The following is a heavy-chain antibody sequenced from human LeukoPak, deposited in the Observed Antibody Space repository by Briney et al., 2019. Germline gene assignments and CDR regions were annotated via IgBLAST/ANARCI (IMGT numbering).Heavy chain of an antibody. Sequence: SETLSLTCTVSGGSISSGSYYWSWIRQPAGKGLEWIGRIYTSGNTDYNPSLKSRVTISVDTSKNQFSLRLSSVTAADTAVYYCARGPKGYSSRQDDYWGQGTLVTVSS. D-gene: IGHD6-13*01. J-gene: IGHJ4*02. CDR3: ARGPKGYSSRQDDY. V-gene: IGHV4-61*02. CDR2: IYTSGNT. CDR1: GGSISSGSYY.